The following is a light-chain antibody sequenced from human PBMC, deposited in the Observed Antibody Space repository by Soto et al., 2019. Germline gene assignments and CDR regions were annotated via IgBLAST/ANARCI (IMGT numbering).Light chain of an antibody. J-gene: IGLJ1*01. V-gene: IGLV2-14*01. Sequence: QSVLTQPASVSGSPGQSIAISCTGTSSDVGGYSYVSWYQQQPGKAPKLVISDVSNRPSGVSDRFSGSKSGNTASLTISGLQTEDEADYYCDSYTTSTTVVFGTGTKLTVL. CDR2: DVS. CDR1: SSDVGGYSY. CDR3: DSYTTSTTVV.